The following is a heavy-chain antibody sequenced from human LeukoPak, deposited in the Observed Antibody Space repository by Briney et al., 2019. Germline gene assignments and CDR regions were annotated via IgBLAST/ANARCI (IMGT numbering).Heavy chain of an antibody. V-gene: IGHV3-23*05. J-gene: IGHJ4*02. Sequence: GGSLRLSCAGSGFTFRSYAMSWVRQAPGRGLEWVSTIDDSGDNTYYADSVKGRFTISRDNSRSTLYLQLDSLRAEDTALYYCAKADIVGATFRIDYWGQGTLVTVSS. CDR3: AKADIVGATFRIDY. D-gene: IGHD1-26*01. CDR1: GFTFRSYA. CDR2: IDDSGDNT.